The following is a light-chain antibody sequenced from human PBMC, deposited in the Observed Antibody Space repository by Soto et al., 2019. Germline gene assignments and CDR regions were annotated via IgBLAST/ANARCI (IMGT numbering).Light chain of an antibody. CDR3: MQGVQMPPIT. CDR2: LAS. J-gene: IGKJ5*01. Sequence: DIVMTQSPLSLPVTPGEPASISCRSSQSLQHSNGYNYLHWYFQKPGQSPQLLIHLASNRASGVPVRFSGSGSGTDFTLNISSVEAEDVGLYYCMQGVQMPPITFGQGTRLEMK. CDR1: QSLQHSNGYNY. V-gene: IGKV2-28*01.